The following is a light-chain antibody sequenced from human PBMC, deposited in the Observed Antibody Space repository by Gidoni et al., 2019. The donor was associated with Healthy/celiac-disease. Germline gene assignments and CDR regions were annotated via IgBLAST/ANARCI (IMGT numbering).Light chain of an antibody. CDR3: AAWDDSLNGRV. CDR1: NSNIGSNS. V-gene: IGLV1-44*01. Sequence: QSVLTQPPSASGTPGQRVTISCSGSNSNIGSNSVNWYQQLPGTAPRLLIYINNQRPSVVPDRFSGSKSGTSASLAISGLQSEDEADYYCAAWDDSLNGRVFGGGTKLTVL. J-gene: IGLJ3*02. CDR2: INN.